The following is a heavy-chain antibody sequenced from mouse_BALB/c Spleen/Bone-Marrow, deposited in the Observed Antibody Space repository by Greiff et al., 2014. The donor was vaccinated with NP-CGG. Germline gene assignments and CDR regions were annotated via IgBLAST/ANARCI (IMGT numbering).Heavy chain of an antibody. CDR3: ARSGYDGFAY. V-gene: IGHV1S81*02. CDR1: GYTFTSYW. D-gene: IGHD2-2*01. J-gene: IGHJ3*01. Sequence: QVQLQQSGAELVKPGASVKLSCKASGYTFTSYWMHWVKQRPGQGLEWIGEINPSNGRTNYNEKFESKATLTVDKSSSTAYMQLSSLTSEDSAVYYCARSGYDGFAYWGQGALVTVSA. CDR2: INPSNGRT.